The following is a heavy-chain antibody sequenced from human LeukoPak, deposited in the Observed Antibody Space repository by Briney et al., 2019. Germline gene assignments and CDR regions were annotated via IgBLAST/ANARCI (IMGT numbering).Heavy chain of an antibody. CDR3: ARGSNGWYPGYYYYYGMDV. CDR1: GDSVSSNSAA. V-gene: IGHV6-1*01. D-gene: IGHD6-19*01. Sequence: SQTLSLTCAISGDSVSSNSAAWNWIRQSPSRGLEWLGRTYYRSKWYNDYAVSVKSRITINPDTSKNQFSLQLNSVTPEDTAVYYCARGSNGWYPGYYYYYGMDVWGQGTTVTVSS. CDR2: TYYRSKWYN. J-gene: IGHJ6*02.